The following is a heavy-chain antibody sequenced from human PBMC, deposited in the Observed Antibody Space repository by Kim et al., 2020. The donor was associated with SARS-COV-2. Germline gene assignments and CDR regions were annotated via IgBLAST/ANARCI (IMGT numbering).Heavy chain of an antibody. Sequence: GGSLRLSCAASGFTFGGSDFHWVRQVTGKGLEWVSAIGTGFDTYYLDSVKGRFTISRDNARSSLYLQMNNLGAGDTAIYYCARESYRGSPPWLGALDLWGQGTMVTVSS. CDR3: ARESYRGSPPWLGALDL. CDR1: GFTFGGSD. J-gene: IGHJ3*01. V-gene: IGHV3-13*01. D-gene: IGHD1-26*01. CDR2: IGTGFDT.